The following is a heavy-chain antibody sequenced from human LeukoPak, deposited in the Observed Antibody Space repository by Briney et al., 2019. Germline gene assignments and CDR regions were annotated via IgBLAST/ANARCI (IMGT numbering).Heavy chain of an antibody. V-gene: IGHV3-11*04. D-gene: IGHD2-21*02. J-gene: IGHJ4*02. Sequence: GGSLRLSCEASGFDFRGSFMSWIRQAPGKGLEWVSYISTTGSTTFDADSVKGRFTISRDNAKNSVYLQMNRLRVEDTGVYYCAREGVTEAFFVWGQGALVTVSS. CDR2: ISTTGSTT. CDR3: AREGVTEAFFV. CDR1: GFDFRGSF.